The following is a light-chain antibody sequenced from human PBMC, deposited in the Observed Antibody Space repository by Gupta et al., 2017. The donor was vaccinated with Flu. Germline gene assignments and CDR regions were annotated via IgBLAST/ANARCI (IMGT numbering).Light chain of an antibody. CDR3: QQYGSSPPYT. V-gene: IGKV3-20*01. J-gene: IGKJ2*01. Sequence: IVLTQSPGTLSLSPRDRATLSCRASQSVSSSYLAWYQQKPGQAPRLLIYGASSRATGIPDRFSGSGSGTDFTLTISRLEPEDFAVYYCQQYGSSPPYTFGQGTKLEIK. CDR2: GAS. CDR1: QSVSSSY.